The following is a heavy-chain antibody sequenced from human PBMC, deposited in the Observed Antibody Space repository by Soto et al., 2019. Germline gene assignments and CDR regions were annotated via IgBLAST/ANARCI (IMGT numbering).Heavy chain of an antibody. CDR1: GFIFSSYG. CDR2: ISGSGYNT. J-gene: IGHJ4*02. Sequence: DVQLLESGGGLVQPGGSLRLSCAASGFIFSSYGMSWVRQAPGKGLEWVSSISGSGYNTYYADSVKGRFTISRDNSKNTLYLQMHSLSAEDTAVYYYAKGGSSNSKYGVLGYWGQGTLVIVSS. V-gene: IGHV3-23*01. D-gene: IGHD2-2*01. CDR3: AKGGSSNSKYGVLGY.